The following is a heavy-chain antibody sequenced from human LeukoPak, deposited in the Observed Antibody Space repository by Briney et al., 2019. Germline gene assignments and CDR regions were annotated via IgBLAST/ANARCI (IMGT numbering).Heavy chain of an antibody. CDR2: ISSSSSYI. Sequence: PGESLRLSCAASGFTFSSYSMNWVRQAPGKGLEWVSSISSSSSYIYYANSVKGRFTISRDNAKNSLYLQMNSLRAEDTAVYYCASTLTMVRGLYDYWGQGTLVTVSS. J-gene: IGHJ4*02. CDR3: ASTLTMVRGLYDY. D-gene: IGHD3-10*01. CDR1: GFTFSSYS. V-gene: IGHV3-21*01.